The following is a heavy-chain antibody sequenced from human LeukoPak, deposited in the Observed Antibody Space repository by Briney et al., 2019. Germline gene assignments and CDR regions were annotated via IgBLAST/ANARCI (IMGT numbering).Heavy chain of an antibody. CDR3: ARRGSSWRFDY. CDR1: GGSISSYY. V-gene: IGHV4-59*08. J-gene: IGHJ4*02. Sequence: SETLSLTCTVSGGSISSYYWSWVRQPPGEGLEWMGYIYYSGSTNYNPSLKSRVTISVDTSKNQFSLKLSSVTAADTAVYYCARRGSSWRFDYWGQGTLVTVSS. D-gene: IGHD6-13*01. CDR2: IYYSGST.